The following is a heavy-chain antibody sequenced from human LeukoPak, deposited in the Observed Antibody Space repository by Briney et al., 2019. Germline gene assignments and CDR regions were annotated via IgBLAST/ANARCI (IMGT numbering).Heavy chain of an antibody. CDR1: GFTFSSYA. V-gene: IGHV3-23*01. Sequence: GGSLRLSCAASGFTFSSYAMHWVRQAPGKGLQWVSTISGTGDITHNADSVKGRFTISRDNSRNTLYLQMNSLGAGDTAVYYCTKDRPWGYSSSSADNWFDPWGQGTLVTVSS. D-gene: IGHD6-6*01. CDR3: TKDRPWGYSSSSADNWFDP. J-gene: IGHJ5*02. CDR2: ISGTGDIT.